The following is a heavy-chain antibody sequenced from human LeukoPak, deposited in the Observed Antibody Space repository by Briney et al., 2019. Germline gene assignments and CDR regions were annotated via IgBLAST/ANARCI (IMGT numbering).Heavy chain of an antibody. CDR1: GGSISSYY. Sequence: SETLSLTCTVSGGSISSYYWSWIRQPPGKGLEWIGYIYYSGSTNYSPSLKSRVTISVDTSKNQFSLKLSSVTAADTAVYYCAKGPFVGVPAAIDYWGQGTLVTVSS. CDR2: IYYSGST. J-gene: IGHJ4*02. D-gene: IGHD2-2*01. CDR3: AKGPFVGVPAAIDY. V-gene: IGHV4-59*08.